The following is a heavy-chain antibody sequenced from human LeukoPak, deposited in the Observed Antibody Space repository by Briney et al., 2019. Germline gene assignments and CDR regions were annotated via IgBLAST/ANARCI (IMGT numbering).Heavy chain of an antibody. V-gene: IGHV3-11*06. Sequence: GGSLRLSCAASGFAFSDYYMTWIRQAPGKGLEWVSYISSGSTYTNYGDAVKGRFIISRDNAKNSLYLQMNSLRAEDTAVYYCARVSSSSTDYFDSWGQGTLVTVS. CDR3: ARVSSSSTDYFDS. D-gene: IGHD6-19*01. CDR2: ISSGSTYT. CDR1: GFAFSDYY. J-gene: IGHJ4*02.